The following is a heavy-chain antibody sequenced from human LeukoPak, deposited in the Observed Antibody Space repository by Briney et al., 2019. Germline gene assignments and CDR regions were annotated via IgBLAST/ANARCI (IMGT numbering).Heavy chain of an antibody. V-gene: IGHV1-18*01. J-gene: IGHJ5*02. Sequence: AAVKVSCKASGYTLTRAGISWVRQAPGQGLQWMGWISGFNGNTNYAQNLQDRVTMTTDTSPSTAYMELRSLRSDDTAVYYCARDNDGYPRWFDPGGQGTLVTVSS. CDR3: ARDNDGYPRWFDP. CDR2: ISGFNGNT. D-gene: IGHD6-25*01. CDR1: GYTLTRAG.